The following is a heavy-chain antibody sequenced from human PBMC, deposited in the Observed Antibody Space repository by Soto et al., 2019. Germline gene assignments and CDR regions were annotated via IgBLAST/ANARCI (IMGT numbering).Heavy chain of an antibody. V-gene: IGHV5-10-1*01. J-gene: IGHJ6*02. CDR3: ARRESQLLRGYYYGLDV. Sequence: GESLKISCKASGYSLTNHWITWVRQMPGKGLEWMGNIDPSDSYINYSPSFQGHVTISDDKSINTAYLQWTSLKASDTATYYCARRESQLLRGYYYGLDVWGQGTTVTVSS. CDR1: GYSLTNHW. D-gene: IGHD2-2*01. CDR2: IDPSDSYI.